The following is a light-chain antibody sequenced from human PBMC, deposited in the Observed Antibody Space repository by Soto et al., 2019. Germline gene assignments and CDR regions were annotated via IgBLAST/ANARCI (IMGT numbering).Light chain of an antibody. Sequence: QSALTQPASVSGSPGQSITISCTGTSSDVGGYNYVSWYQQHPGKAPKLMIYDVSNRPSGVSNRFSGPKSGNTASLTISGLQAEDEADYHCSYYTSSSTVVFVGGTKLTVL. V-gene: IGLV2-14*01. CDR3: SYYTSSSTVV. J-gene: IGLJ2*01. CDR1: SSDVGGYNY. CDR2: DVS.